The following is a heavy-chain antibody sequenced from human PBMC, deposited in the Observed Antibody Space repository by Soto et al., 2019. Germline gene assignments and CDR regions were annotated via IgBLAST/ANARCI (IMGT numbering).Heavy chain of an antibody. CDR2: IKQDGSEK. CDR1: GFTFSSYW. D-gene: IGHD6-13*01. Sequence: GGSLRLSCAASGFTFSSYWMSWVRQAPGKGLEWVANIKQDGSEKYYLDSVKGRFTISRDNAKNSLYLQMNSLRAEDTAVYYCAREGGEEQQLGEAFDIWGQGTMVTVSS. J-gene: IGHJ3*02. V-gene: IGHV3-7*01. CDR3: AREGGEEQQLGEAFDI.